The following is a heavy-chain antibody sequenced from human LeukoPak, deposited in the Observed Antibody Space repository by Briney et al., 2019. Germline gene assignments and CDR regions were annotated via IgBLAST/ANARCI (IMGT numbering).Heavy chain of an antibody. CDR1: GFTFSNYD. V-gene: IGHV3-13*01. J-gene: IGHJ5*02. CDR2: IDTAGRT. CDR3: IRGGDGFDP. D-gene: IGHD3-10*01. Sequence: GGSLRLSCAASGFTFSNYDVHWVRQPTGEGLEWVSAIDTAGRTYYIDSVKGRFTISRENAKNSVYLQMNSLRAGDTAVYYCIRGGDGFDPWGQGTLVTVSS.